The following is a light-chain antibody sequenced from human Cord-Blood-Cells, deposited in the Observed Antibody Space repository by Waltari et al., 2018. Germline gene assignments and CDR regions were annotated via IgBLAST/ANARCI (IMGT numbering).Light chain of an antibody. CDR3: QSADSSGTYYV. V-gene: IGLV3-25*02. J-gene: IGLJ1*01. Sequence: SYELTQPPSVSVSPGQTARLTCSGDALPKQYAYWYQQKPGQAPVLVIYKDSERPSVIPERFSGSSSGTTVTLTISGVQAEDEADYYCQSADSSGTYYVFGTGTKVTVL. CDR2: KDS. CDR1: ALPKQY.